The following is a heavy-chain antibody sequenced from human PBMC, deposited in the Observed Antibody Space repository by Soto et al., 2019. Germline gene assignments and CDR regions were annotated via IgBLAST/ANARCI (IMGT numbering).Heavy chain of an antibody. D-gene: IGHD4-17*01. CDR3: ARGRPVNFYGMDF. Sequence: QVQLVQSGAEVKKPGASVKVSYVASGYTFTDHYIHWVRQAPGQGLEWMGWINPHSGDTIYAQKFQGRVTLTRDTSISTAYMELSRLRSDDTAVYYFARGRPVNFYGMDFWGQGTTVTVSS. V-gene: IGHV1-2*02. CDR2: INPHSGDT. J-gene: IGHJ6*02. CDR1: GYTFTDHY.